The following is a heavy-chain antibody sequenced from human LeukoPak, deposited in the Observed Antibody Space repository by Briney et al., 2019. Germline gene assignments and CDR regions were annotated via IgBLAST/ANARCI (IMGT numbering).Heavy chain of an antibody. CDR2: ISSSSSTT. CDR3: ANGNRCTSPNCLGYYYFYMDV. D-gene: IGHD2-8*01. Sequence: QPGGSLRLSCAASGFTFSSYSMNWVRQAPGKGLEWVSYISSSSSTTYYADSVKGRSTISRDNSKNTLYLQMNSLRAEDTAVYYCANGNRCTSPNCLGYYYFYMDVWGKGTTVTVSS. CDR1: GFTFSSYS. V-gene: IGHV3-48*01. J-gene: IGHJ6*03.